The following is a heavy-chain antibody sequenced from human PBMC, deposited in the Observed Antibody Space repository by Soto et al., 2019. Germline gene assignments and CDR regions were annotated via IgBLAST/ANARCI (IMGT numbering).Heavy chain of an antibody. CDR3: ARVYGYYNPFDY. CDR2: IYYSAST. V-gene: IGHV4-31*03. D-gene: IGHD4-17*01. J-gene: IGHJ4*02. CDR1: GGSISSGGYY. Sequence: QVQLQESGPGLVKPSQTLSLTCTVSGGSISSGGYYWSWIRQHPGKGLEWIGYIYYSASTYYNPSLKSRGTIAEDTSKNQFSLKRSSVTAADTAVYYCARVYGYYNPFDYWGQGTLVTVSS.